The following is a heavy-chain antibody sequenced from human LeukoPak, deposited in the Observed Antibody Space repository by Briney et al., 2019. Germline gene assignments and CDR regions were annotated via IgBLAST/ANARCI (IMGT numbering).Heavy chain of an antibody. J-gene: IGHJ4*02. Sequence: SQNLSFTCAISGDSVSSDSAAWNWIRQSPLRGLEWLGRTYYRSKWYNDYAVSVKSRITINPDTSKNQFSLQLNSVTPEDTAVYYCARGSGGFFDYWGQGTLVTVSS. CDR3: ARGSGGFFDY. D-gene: IGHD3-16*01. CDR1: GDSVSSDSAA. V-gene: IGHV6-1*01. CDR2: TYYRSKWYN.